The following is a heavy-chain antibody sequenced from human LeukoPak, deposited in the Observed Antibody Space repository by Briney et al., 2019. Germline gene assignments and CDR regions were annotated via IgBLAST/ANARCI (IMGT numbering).Heavy chain of an antibody. V-gene: IGHV3-30*04. D-gene: IGHD3-22*01. CDR3: AKDQHGHDSSGYYYGGGAFDI. J-gene: IGHJ3*02. Sequence: GGSLRLSCAASGFTFSSYAMHWVRQAPGKGLEWVAVISYDGSNKYYADSVKGRFTISRDNSKNTLYLQMNSLRAEDTAVYYCAKDQHGHDSSGYYYGGGAFDIWGQGTMVTVSS. CDR1: GFTFSSYA. CDR2: ISYDGSNK.